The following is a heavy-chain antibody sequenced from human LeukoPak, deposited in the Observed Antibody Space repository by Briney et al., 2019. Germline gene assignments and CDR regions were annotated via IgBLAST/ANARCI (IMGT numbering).Heavy chain of an antibody. CDR2: INAGNGNT. Sequence: ASVKVSCKASGYTFTSYAMHWVRQAPGQRLEWMGWINAGNGNTKYSQKFQGRVTITRDTSASTAYMELSSLRSEDTAVYYCARDRIHYYDSSGPSRYYYYYGMDVWGQGTTVTVSS. CDR1: GYTFTSYA. V-gene: IGHV1-3*01. CDR3: ARDRIHYYDSSGPSRYYYYYGMDV. J-gene: IGHJ6*02. D-gene: IGHD3-22*01.